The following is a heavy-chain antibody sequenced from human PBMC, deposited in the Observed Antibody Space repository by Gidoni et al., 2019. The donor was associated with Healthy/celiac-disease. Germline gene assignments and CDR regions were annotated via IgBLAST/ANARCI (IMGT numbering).Heavy chain of an antibody. Sequence: QVQLVQSAAEVKKPGSSVTVSCKASGGTFSSDALSWVRQAPGQGREWMGGISPIFGTANYAQKFQGRVTITADESTSTAYMELSSLRSEDTAVYYCARVPGRGNYDYYYYGMDVWGQGTTVTVSS. D-gene: IGHD4-4*01. V-gene: IGHV1-69*01. CDR2: ISPIFGTA. J-gene: IGHJ6*02. CDR3: ARVPGRGNYDYYYYGMDV. CDR1: GGTFSSDA.